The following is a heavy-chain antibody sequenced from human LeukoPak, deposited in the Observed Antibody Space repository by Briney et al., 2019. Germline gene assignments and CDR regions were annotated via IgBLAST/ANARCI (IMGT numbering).Heavy chain of an antibody. V-gene: IGHV3-9*01. CDR1: GFTFDDYA. J-gene: IGHJ4*02. Sequence: GGSLRLSCAASGFTFDDYAMHWVRQAPGKGLEWVSGISWNSGSIGYADSVKGRFTISRDNAKNSLYLQMNSLRAEDTAVYYCAREGDYGPYFDYWGQGTLVTVSS. CDR2: ISWNSGSI. D-gene: IGHD4-17*01. CDR3: AREGDYGPYFDY.